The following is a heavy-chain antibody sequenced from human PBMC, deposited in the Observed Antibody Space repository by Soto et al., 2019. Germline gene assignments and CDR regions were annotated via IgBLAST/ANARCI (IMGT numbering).Heavy chain of an antibody. V-gene: IGHV4-4*07. J-gene: IGHJ5*02. CDR3: AREAGPDRWFDP. Sequence: QVQLQESGPGLVEPSETLSLTCTVSGASISSYFWTWIRQPAGKGLDWIGRISTSGTTNYNPSLKSRVPLSVDTSKNHFSLNLSSLTAADTAVYYCAREAGPDRWFDPWGQGTLVTVSS. CDR2: ISTSGTT. CDR1: GASISSYF. D-gene: IGHD6-19*01.